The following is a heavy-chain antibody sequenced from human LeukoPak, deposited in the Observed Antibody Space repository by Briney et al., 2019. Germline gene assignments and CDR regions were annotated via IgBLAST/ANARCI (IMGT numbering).Heavy chain of an antibody. Sequence: GGSLRLSCAASGFTFTNYAMNLVRQAPGKGLEWVATVSYDGTDTSYADSVKGRFAIFRDNSKNTLYLQMNSLRTEDTAVYYCVRVSGFCTNGVCPSFDPWGQGTLVTVSS. V-gene: IGHV3-30*09. J-gene: IGHJ5*02. CDR3: VRVSGFCTNGVCPSFDP. CDR1: GFTFTNYA. CDR2: VSYDGTDT. D-gene: IGHD2-8*01.